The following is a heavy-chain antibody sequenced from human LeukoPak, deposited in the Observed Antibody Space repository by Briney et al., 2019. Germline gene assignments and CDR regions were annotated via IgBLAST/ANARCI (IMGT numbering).Heavy chain of an antibody. CDR2: ISYDGSNK. D-gene: IGHD6-19*01. Sequence: GRSLRLSCAASGFTFSSYGMHWVRQAPGKGLEWVAVISYDGSNKYYADSVKGRFTISRDNSKNTLYLQMNSLRAEDTAVYYCAKVVASQYSSGWPPDYWGQGTLVTVSS. J-gene: IGHJ4*02. V-gene: IGHV3-30*18. CDR3: AKVVASQYSSGWPPDY. CDR1: GFTFSSYG.